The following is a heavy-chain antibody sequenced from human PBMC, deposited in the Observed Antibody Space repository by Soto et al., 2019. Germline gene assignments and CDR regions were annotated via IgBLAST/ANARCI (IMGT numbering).Heavy chain of an antibody. D-gene: IGHD1-7*01. CDR3: ASRDPGTSVDY. Sequence: SETLSLTCAVSGGSFTGNNWWTWFRQPPGQGLEWIGEIYRTGSTNYNPSLKSRVTISLDKSENQFSLKVTSLTAAGTAVYYCASRDPGTSVDYWGQGTLVTVSS. V-gene: IGHV4-4*02. J-gene: IGHJ4*02. CDR1: GGSFTGNNW. CDR2: IYRTGST.